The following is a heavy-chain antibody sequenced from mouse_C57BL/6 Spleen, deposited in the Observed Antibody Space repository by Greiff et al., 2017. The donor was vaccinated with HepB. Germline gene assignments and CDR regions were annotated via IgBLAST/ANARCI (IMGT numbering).Heavy chain of an antibody. CDR3: ARRTSTVVATDYFDY. J-gene: IGHJ2*01. CDR2: IYPGDGET. Sequence: VQLVESGPELVKPGASVKISCKASGYAFSSSWMNWVKQRPGKGLEWIGRIYPGDGETNYNGKFKGKATLTADKSSSTAYMQLSSLTSEDSAVYFCARRTSTVVATDYFDYWGQGTTLTGSS. CDR1: GYAFSSSW. V-gene: IGHV1-82*01. D-gene: IGHD1-1*01.